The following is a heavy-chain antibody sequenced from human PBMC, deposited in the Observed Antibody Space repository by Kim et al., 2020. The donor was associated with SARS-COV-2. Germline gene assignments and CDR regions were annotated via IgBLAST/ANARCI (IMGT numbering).Heavy chain of an antibody. V-gene: IGHV3-30*07. D-gene: IGHD2-8*01. CDR3: ARERGLVYAMAYYYYGMDV. J-gene: IGHJ6*02. Sequence: GRFTIPRDNSKNTLYLQVNSLRAEDTAVYYCARERGLVYAMAYYYYGMDVWGQGTTVTVSS.